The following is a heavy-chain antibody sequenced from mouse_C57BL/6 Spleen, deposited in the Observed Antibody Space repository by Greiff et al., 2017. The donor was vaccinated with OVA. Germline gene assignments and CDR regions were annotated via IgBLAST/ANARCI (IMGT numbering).Heavy chain of an antibody. CDR2: INPGSGGT. CDR1: GYAFTNYL. CDR3: ARSPGPVGNYVWFAY. D-gene: IGHD2-1*01. V-gene: IGHV1-54*01. Sequence: QVQLQQSGAELVRPGTSVKVSCKASGYAFTNYLIEWVKQRPGQGLEWIGVINPGSGGTNYNEKFKGKATLTADKSSSTAYMQLSSLTSEDSAVYFCARSPGPVGNYVWFAYWGQGTLVTVSA. J-gene: IGHJ3*01.